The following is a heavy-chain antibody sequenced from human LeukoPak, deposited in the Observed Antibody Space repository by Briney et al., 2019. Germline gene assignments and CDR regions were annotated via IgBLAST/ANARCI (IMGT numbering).Heavy chain of an antibody. CDR1: GFTFSRYW. J-gene: IGHJ5*02. CDR2: INGDGSST. D-gene: IGHD5-24*01. CDR3: ARLVAITQAFDP. V-gene: IGHV3-74*01. Sequence: GGSLRLSCAASGFTFSRYWMHWVRQAPGKGLVWISRINGDGSSTTYADSVKGRFTISRDNAKNTVYLQMNSLRAEDTAVYYCARLVAITQAFDPWGQGTLVTVSS.